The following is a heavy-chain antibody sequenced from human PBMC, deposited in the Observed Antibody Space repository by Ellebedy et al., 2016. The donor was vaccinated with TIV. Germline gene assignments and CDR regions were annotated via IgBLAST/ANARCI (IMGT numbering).Heavy chain of an antibody. CDR3: ARVDLGLDFDY. CDR2: IYSGGST. Sequence: GGSLRLSCAVSGFSVSGNYMSWVRQAPGKGLEWVSIIYSGGSTYYADSVKGRFTISRDNSKDTVYLQMNSLRAEDTACFYCARVDLGLDFDYWGQGTLVTVSS. V-gene: IGHV3-53*01. CDR1: GFSVSGNY. J-gene: IGHJ4*02. D-gene: IGHD3/OR15-3a*01.